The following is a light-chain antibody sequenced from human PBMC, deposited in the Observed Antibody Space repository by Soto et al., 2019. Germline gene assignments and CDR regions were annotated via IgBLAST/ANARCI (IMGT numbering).Light chain of an antibody. CDR2: AAS. CDR3: QQSYSTPRT. CDR1: QSISSY. V-gene: IGKV1-39*01. Sequence: IRITQSPSSLSASKEDRVTITCRASQSISSYLNWYQQKPGKAPKLLIYAASSLQSGVPSRFSGSGSGTDFTLTISSLQPEDFATYYCQQSYSTPRTFGQGTKVDI. J-gene: IGKJ1*01.